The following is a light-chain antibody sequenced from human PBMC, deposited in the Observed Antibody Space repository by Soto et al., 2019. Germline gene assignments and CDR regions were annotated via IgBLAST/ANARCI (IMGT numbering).Light chain of an antibody. CDR2: AAS. V-gene: IGKV1-9*01. Sequence: DIQLTQSPSFLSASVGDRVTITSRASQDMSNYLVWYQQKPGKAPKLLIYAASTLQSGVPSRFSGSGSGTEFTLTISSLQPEDFATYYCQQLNSYPLTFGPGTNVDIK. J-gene: IGKJ3*01. CDR3: QQLNSYPLT. CDR1: QDMSNY.